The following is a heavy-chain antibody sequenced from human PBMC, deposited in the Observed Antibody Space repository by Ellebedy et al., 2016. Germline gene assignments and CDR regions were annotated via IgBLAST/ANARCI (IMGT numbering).Heavy chain of an antibody. J-gene: IGHJ4*02. Sequence: SETLSLXXAVYGGSFSGYYWSWIRQPPGKGLEWIGEINHSGSTNYNPSLKSRVTISVDTSKNQFSLKLSSVTAADTAVYYCARGRWNYGYWGQGTLVTVSS. CDR1: GGSFSGYY. CDR2: INHSGST. V-gene: IGHV4-34*01. D-gene: IGHD1-7*01. CDR3: ARGRWNYGY.